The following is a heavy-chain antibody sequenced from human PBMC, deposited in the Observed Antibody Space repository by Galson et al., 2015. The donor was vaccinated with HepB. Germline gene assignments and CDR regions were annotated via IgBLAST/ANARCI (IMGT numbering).Heavy chain of an antibody. CDR2: FDPEDGET. V-gene: IGHV1-24*01. CDR3: AAARGEYYRSGSSVPPAPHPRSYYFHMDI. CDR1: GYTLSKAL. Sequence: SVKVSCKVSGYTLSKALIQWVRQAPGKGLEWMGGFDPEDGETIYAQKFQGRVTMTEDTSTDTAYMQLSSLRSDDTAVYYCAAARGEYYRSGSSVPPAPHPRSYYFHMDIWGKGTTVIVSS. D-gene: IGHD3-10*01. J-gene: IGHJ6*03.